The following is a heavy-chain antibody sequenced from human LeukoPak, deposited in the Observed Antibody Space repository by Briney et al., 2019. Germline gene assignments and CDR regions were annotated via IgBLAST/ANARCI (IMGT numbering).Heavy chain of an antibody. D-gene: IGHD6-19*01. V-gene: IGHV4-4*07. J-gene: IGHJ4*02. CDR3: ASGYSSGWYLTRRQFDY. CDR1: GGSISSYY. CDR2: IYNNENT. Sequence: PSETLSLTCTVSGGSISSYYWSWIRQPAGKGLEWIGRIYNNENTNYNPSLKSRVTMSVDTSKNQFSLKLSSVTAADTAVYYCASGYSSGWYLTRRQFDYWGQGTLVTVSS.